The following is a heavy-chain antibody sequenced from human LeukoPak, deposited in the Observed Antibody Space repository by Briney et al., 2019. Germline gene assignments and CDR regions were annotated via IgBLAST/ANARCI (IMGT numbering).Heavy chain of an antibody. CDR3: ARTYDSSGYGLGWFDP. D-gene: IGHD3-22*01. CDR1: GYSFTSYW. CDR2: IYPGDSDT. J-gene: IGHJ5*02. V-gene: IGHV5-51*01. Sequence: GESLKISCKGPGYSFTSYWIGWVRQMPGKGLEWMGIIYPGDSDTRYSPSFQGQVTIPADKSISTAYLQWSSLKASDTAMYYCARTYDSSGYGLGWFDPWGQGTLVTVSS.